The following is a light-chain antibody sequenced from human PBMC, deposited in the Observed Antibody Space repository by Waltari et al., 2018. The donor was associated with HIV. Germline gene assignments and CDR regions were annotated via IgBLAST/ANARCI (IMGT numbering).Light chain of an antibody. J-gene: IGLJ2*01. CDR3: QSADSSRNYVL. Sequence: YELTQTPSVSVSPGQTARITCFGDGLPPQYAFWYQQKAGQAPVLLIYKDSERPSGIPERFSASSSGTTNTLTISGVQAEDEGDYYCQSADSSRNYVLFGGGTKLTVL. V-gene: IGLV3-25*03. CDR2: KDS. CDR1: GLPPQY.